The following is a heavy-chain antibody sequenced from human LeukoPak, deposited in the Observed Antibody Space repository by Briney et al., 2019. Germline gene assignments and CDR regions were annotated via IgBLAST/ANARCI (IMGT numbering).Heavy chain of an antibody. D-gene: IGHD6-13*01. V-gene: IGHV3-23*01. CDR1: GFTFGSSA. CDR2: FSRSGPDT. J-gene: IGHJ4*02. Sequence: GGSLRLSCAASGFTFGSSAMSWVRQAPGKGPEWVSTFSRSGPDTYYADSVKGRFTSFRDNSKNTLYLQMNSLRAEDTAVYYCAKGSLGSWYYFDYWGQGTLVTVSS. CDR3: AKGSLGSWYYFDY.